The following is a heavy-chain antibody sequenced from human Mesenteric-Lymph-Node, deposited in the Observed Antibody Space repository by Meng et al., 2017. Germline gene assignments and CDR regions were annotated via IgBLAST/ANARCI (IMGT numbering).Heavy chain of an antibody. CDR2: IIPIFGTA. V-gene: IGHV1-69*05. D-gene: IGHD1-14*01. J-gene: IGHJ3*02. CDR1: GGTFSSYD. CDR3: AKPIDNDAFDI. Sequence: SVKVSCKASGGTFSSYDISWVRQAAGQGLEWMGGIIPIFGTANYAQKFQGRFTITTDESTSTAYMELSSLRSEDTAVYYCAKPIDNDAFDIWGQGTMVTVSS.